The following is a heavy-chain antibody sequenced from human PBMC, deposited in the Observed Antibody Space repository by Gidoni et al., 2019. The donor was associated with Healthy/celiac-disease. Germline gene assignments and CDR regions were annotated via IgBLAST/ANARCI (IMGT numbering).Heavy chain of an antibody. J-gene: IGHJ4*02. D-gene: IGHD1-26*01. Sequence: EVQLVESGGGLVQPGGSLRLSCAASGFTFSDHYMDWVRQAPGKGLEWVGRTRNKANSYTTEYAASVKGRFTISRDDSKNSLYLQMNSLKTEDTAVYYCARDQYGGSYVDWGQGTLVTVSS. CDR3: ARDQYGGSYVD. CDR1: GFTFSDHY. CDR2: TRNKANSYTT. V-gene: IGHV3-72*01.